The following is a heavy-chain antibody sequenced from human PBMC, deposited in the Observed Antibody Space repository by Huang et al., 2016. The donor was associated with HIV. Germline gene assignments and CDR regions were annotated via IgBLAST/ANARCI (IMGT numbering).Heavy chain of an antibody. D-gene: IGHD2-21*01. CDR3: AAGYDTYYDI. Sequence: QVQLVQSGAEVKKPGASVKVSCKVSGYTLPELSIHWVRQAPGKGLEWMGGFAPEQGETIYAQNCQGRVTMTEDTATDTAYMELHSLRPEDTAVYYCAAGYDTYYDIWGQGTMVIASS. V-gene: IGHV1-24*01. CDR2: FAPEQGET. J-gene: IGHJ3*02. CDR1: GYTLPELS.